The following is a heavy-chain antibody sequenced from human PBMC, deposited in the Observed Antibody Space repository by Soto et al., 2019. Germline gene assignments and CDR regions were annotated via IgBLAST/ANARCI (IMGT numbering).Heavy chain of an antibody. CDR2: ISGSGGST. CDR3: AKDPHYSSSWYSGSENWFDP. V-gene: IGHV3-23*01. Sequence: PGGSLRLSCAASGFTFSSYAMSWVRQAPGKGLEWVSAISGSGGSTYYADSVKGRFTISRDNSKNTLYLQMNSLRAEDTAVYYCAKDPHYSSSWYSGSENWFDPWGQGTLVTVSS. J-gene: IGHJ5*02. CDR1: GFTFSSYA. D-gene: IGHD6-13*01.